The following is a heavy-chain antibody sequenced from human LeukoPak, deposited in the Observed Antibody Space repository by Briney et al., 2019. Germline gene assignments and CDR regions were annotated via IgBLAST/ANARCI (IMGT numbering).Heavy chain of an antibody. CDR2: ITTDGGST. D-gene: IGHD6-13*01. CDR1: GFTFSTYA. J-gene: IGHJ4*02. Sequence: GGSLRLSCSASGFTFSTYAMHWVRQAPGKGLEYASAITTDGGSTYYADSVKGRFTISRDNSRNTLYLQLSSLRPEDTALYYCVTAAAGTAYDFWGQGTLVTVFS. CDR3: VTAAAGTAYDF. V-gene: IGHV3-64D*06.